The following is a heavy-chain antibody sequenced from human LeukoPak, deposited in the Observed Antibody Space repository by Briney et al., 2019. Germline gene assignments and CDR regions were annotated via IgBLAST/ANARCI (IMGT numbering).Heavy chain of an antibody. CDR1: GYSFSNYW. Sequence: GESLKISCKGSGYSFSNYWIGWVRQMPGKGLEWMGIINPGVSDTRYSPSFQGQVTISADKPINTAYLQWSSLRASDPAIYYCARQTGDKGIDYWGRGTLVTVSS. D-gene: IGHD7-27*01. V-gene: IGHV5-51*01. J-gene: IGHJ4*02. CDR2: INPGVSDT. CDR3: ARQTGDKGIDY.